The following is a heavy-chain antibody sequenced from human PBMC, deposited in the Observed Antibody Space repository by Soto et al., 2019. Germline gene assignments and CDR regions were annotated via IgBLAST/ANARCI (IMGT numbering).Heavy chain of an antibody. CDR1: GFTFSSYA. CDR3: ARAYYDILTGYFDY. Sequence: GGSLRLSCAASGFTFSSYAMHWVRQAPGKGLEYVSAISSNGGSTYYANSVKGRFTISRDNSKNTLYLQMGSLRAEDMAVYYCARAYYDILTGYFDYWGRGTLVTVSS. D-gene: IGHD3-9*01. CDR2: ISSNGGST. J-gene: IGHJ4*02. V-gene: IGHV3-64*01.